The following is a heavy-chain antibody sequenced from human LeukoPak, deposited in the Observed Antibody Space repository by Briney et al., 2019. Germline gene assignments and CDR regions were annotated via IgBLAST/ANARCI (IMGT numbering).Heavy chain of an antibody. Sequence: GRSLRLSSAASGFTFSRYGMHSVRQAPGKGLEWVAVIWYDETNKYYGESVKGRFTISRDNSKNTLYLQMNRPRAEDTAVYYCAREIPGPISMTKSTHPAFDIWGRGTLVTVSS. CDR2: IWYDETNK. CDR1: GFTFSRYG. J-gene: IGHJ2*01. V-gene: IGHV3-33*01. D-gene: IGHD3-22*01. CDR3: AREIPGPISMTKSTHPAFDI.